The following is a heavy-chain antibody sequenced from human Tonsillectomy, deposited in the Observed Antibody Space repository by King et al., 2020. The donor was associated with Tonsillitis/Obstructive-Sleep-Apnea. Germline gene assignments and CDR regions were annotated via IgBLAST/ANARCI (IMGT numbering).Heavy chain of an antibody. J-gene: IGHJ4*02. CDR3: ARAGYDFWSGYYSYYFGY. V-gene: IGHV3-48*03. Sequence: VQLVESGGGLVQPGGSLRLSCAASGFPFSSYEINWVRQAPGKGLAWVSYISSCGSTIYSADPVRGRFTISRDNAKNSLYLQMNSLRAEDTAVYYCARAGYDFWSGYYSYYFGYWGQGTLVTVSS. D-gene: IGHD3-3*01. CDR1: GFPFSSYE. CDR2: ISSCGSTI.